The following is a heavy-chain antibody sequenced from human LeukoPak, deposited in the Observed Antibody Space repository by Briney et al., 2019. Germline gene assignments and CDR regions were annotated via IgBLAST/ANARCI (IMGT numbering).Heavy chain of an antibody. CDR3: ARVSDSGSWYYDH. J-gene: IGHJ4*02. Sequence: GGSLRLSCAASGFTFSSYTMHWVRQAPGKGLEYVSAISSNGGNTYYANSVKGRFTISRDNSKNTLYLQMGSLRDEDMAVYYCARVSDSGSWYYDHWGQGTLVTVSS. CDR2: ISSNGGNT. D-gene: IGHD6-13*01. CDR1: GFTFSSYT. V-gene: IGHV3-64*01.